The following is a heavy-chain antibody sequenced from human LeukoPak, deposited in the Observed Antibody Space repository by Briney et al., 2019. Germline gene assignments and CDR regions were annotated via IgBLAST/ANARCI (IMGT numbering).Heavy chain of an antibody. CDR1: GFTFSSYA. J-gene: IGHJ6*03. CDR3: ARDPLGIAAAGDYYYYMDV. D-gene: IGHD6-13*01. CDR2: ISYDGSNK. V-gene: IGHV3-30*04. Sequence: PGGSLRLSCAAYGFTFSSYAMHWVRQAPGKGLEWVAVISYDGSNKYYADSVKGRFTISRDNSKNTLYLQMNSLRAEDTAVYYCARDPLGIAAAGDYYYYMDVGGKGTTVTVSS.